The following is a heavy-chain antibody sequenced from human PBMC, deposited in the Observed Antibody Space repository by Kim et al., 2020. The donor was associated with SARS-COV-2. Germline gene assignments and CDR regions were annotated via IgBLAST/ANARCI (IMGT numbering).Heavy chain of an antibody. CDR2: INTDGRTA. Sequence: GGSLRLSCSASGFTFSSYWMHWVRQVPGKGLVWVSHINTDGRTANYADSVKGRFTISRDNAKNTVYLQMNSLRAEDTGVYYCGRGGSTTVAKHPGYWGQG. J-gene: IGHJ4*02. V-gene: IGHV3-74*01. CDR3: GRGGSTTVAKHPGY. CDR1: GFTFSSYW. D-gene: IGHD4-17*01.